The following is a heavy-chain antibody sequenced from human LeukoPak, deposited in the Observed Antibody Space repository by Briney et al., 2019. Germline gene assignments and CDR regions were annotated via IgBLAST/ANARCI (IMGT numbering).Heavy chain of an antibody. V-gene: IGHV5-51*01. CDR3: ARHVAMVRGVPYYFDY. CDR1: GYSFTSYW. J-gene: IGHJ4*02. D-gene: IGHD3-10*01. CDR2: IYPGDSDT. Sequence: GDPLKISCKGSGYSFTSYWIGWVRQMPGKGLEWMGIIYPGDSDTRFSPSFQGEVTIPPDKSLSTAYLPWSSLKASDTAMYYCARHVAMVRGVPYYFDYWGQGTLVTVSS.